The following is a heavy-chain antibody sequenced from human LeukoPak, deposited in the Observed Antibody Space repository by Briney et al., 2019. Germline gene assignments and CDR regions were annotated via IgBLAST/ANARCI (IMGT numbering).Heavy chain of an antibody. CDR1: GDSIGNRDNY. V-gene: IGHV4-39*01. Sequence: PSETLSLTCTVSGDSIGNRDNYWAWIRQPPGKGLEWIGTMYFTGSTYYNPSLKSRVTISVDTSKNQFSLKLSSVTAADTAVYYCARQMVMDHILWFDPWGQGTLVTVSS. D-gene: IGHD3-22*01. CDR3: ARQMVMDHILWFDP. CDR2: MYFTGST. J-gene: IGHJ5*02.